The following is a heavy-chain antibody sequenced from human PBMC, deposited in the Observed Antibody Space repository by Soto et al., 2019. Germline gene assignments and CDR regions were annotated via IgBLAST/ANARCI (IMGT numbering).Heavy chain of an antibody. D-gene: IGHD2-15*01. V-gene: IGHV1-18*04. CDR2: ISAYNGNT. CDR1: GYTFTSYG. CDR3: ARDKRVVVAATPNYYFDY. J-gene: IGHJ4*02. Sequence: SVKGSCKASGYTFTSYGISWVRQAPVQGLEWMGWISAYNGNTNYAQKLQGRVTMTTDTSTSTAYMELRSLRSDDTAVYYCARDKRVVVAATPNYYFDYWGQGTLVTVSS.